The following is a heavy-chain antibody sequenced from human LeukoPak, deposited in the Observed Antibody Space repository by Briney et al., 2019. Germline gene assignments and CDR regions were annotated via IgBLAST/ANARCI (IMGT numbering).Heavy chain of an antibody. Sequence: PSETLSLTCAVYGGSFTIYSWTWIRQPPGKSLEWVGEISPSGNTQYNPSHKSRVTISLDASKSQFYLKLNSVTAADTAVYYCARRVRSADYRLDYWGQGTLVTVSS. CDR2: ISPSGNT. V-gene: IGHV4-34*01. J-gene: IGHJ4*02. CDR3: ARRVRSADYRLDY. CDR1: GGSFTIYS. D-gene: IGHD4-11*01.